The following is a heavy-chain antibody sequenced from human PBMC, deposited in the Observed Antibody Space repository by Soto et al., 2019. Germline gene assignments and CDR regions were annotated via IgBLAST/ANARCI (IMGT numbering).Heavy chain of an antibody. CDR1: GGSISSGGYS. Sequence: SETLSLTCAVSGGSISSGGYSWSWIRQPPGKGLEWIGYIYHSGSTYYNPSLKSRVTISVDRSKNQFSLKLSSVTAADTAVYYCARDYYDSSGLSWFDPWGQGTLVTVSS. CDR2: IYHSGST. V-gene: IGHV4-30-2*01. J-gene: IGHJ5*02. D-gene: IGHD3-22*01. CDR3: ARDYYDSSGLSWFDP.